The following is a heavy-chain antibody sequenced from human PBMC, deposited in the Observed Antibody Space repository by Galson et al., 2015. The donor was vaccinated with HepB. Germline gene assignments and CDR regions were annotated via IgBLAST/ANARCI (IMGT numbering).Heavy chain of an antibody. CDR2: ISYDGSNK. V-gene: IGHV3-30*04. J-gene: IGHJ4*02. CDR3: ARVRYLDDYYDSSGNTPADY. CDR1: GFTFSSYA. D-gene: IGHD3-22*01. Sequence: SLRLSCAASGFTFSSYAMHWVRQAPGKGLEWVAVISYDGSNKYYADSVKGRFTISRDNSKNTLYLQMNSLRAEDTAVYYCARVRYLDDYYDSSGNTPADYWGQGTLVTVSS.